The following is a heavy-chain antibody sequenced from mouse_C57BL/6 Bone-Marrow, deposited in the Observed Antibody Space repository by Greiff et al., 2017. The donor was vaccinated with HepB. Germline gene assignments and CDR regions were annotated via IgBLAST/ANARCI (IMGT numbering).Heavy chain of an antibody. CDR3: ARYAYGSLDY. Sequence: EVMLVESGGGLVQPGGSLSLSCAASGFTFTDYYMSWVRQPPGQALEWLGFIRNKANGYTTEYSASVKGRFTISRDNSQSILYLQMNALRAEDSATYYCARYAYGSLDYWGQGTTLTVSS. J-gene: IGHJ2*01. D-gene: IGHD1-1*01. CDR1: GFTFTDYY. V-gene: IGHV7-3*01. CDR2: IRNKANGYTT.